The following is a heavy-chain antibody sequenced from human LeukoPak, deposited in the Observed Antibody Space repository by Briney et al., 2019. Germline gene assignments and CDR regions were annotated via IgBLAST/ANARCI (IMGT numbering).Heavy chain of an antibody. CDR1: GVSISSSNSY. V-gene: IGHV4-39*02. Sequence: SETLSLTCTVSGVSISSSNSYWGWIRQPPGKGLEWIGSIYYSGNTYYNASLKSQVSISIDTSKNQFSLKLTSVTAADTAVYYCARDLRSLHYYDSSGYLLYAFDIWGQGTMVTVSS. CDR2: IYYSGNT. J-gene: IGHJ3*02. CDR3: ARDLRSLHYYDSSGYLLYAFDI. D-gene: IGHD3-22*01.